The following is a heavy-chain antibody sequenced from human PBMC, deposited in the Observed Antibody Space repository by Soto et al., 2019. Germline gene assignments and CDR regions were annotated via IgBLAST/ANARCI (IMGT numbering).Heavy chain of an antibody. J-gene: IGHJ4*02. D-gene: IGHD2-21*02. V-gene: IGHV3-23*01. CDR2: ISGSGDRT. Sequence: GGSLRLSCAASGFTFSSYAMSWVRQAPGKGLQWVSGISGSGDRTYYADSGKGRFTISRYNSKSALYLQLNSLRAEDTAMYYCAKGCDTHCFLFNYWGQGTLVTVSS. CDR1: GFTFSSYA. CDR3: AKGCDTHCFLFNY.